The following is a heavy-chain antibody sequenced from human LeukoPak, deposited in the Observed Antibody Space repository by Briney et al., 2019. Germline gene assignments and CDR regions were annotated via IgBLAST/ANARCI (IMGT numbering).Heavy chain of an antibody. D-gene: IGHD3-3*01. CDR2: INRSGST. V-gene: IGHV4-39*07. CDR3: AGESEYYDFWSGYYRYFDY. J-gene: IGHJ4*02. CDR1: GGSISSSYYY. Sequence: SSETLSLTCTVSGGSISSSYYYWSWIRQPPGKGLEWIGEINRSGSTNYNPSLKSRVTISVDTSKNQFSLKLSSVTAADTAVYYCAGESEYYDFWSGYYRYFDYWGQGTLVTVSS.